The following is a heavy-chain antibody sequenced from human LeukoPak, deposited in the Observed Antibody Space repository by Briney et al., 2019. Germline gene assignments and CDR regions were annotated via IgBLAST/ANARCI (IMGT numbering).Heavy chain of an antibody. CDR2: IYHSGST. Sequence: SETLSLTCTVSGGSISSYYWSWIRQPPGKGLEWIGSIYHSGSTYYNPSLKSRVTISVDTSKNQFSLKLSSVTAADTAVYYCARDPRAFDIWGQGTMVTVSS. J-gene: IGHJ3*02. CDR3: ARDPRAFDI. CDR1: GGSISSYY. V-gene: IGHV4-38-2*02.